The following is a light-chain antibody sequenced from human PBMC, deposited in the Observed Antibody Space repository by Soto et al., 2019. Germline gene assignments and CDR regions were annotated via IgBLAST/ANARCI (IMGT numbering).Light chain of an antibody. CDR1: TSDVGGYNY. CDR2: EVS. Sequence: QSALTQPASVSVSPGQSIAVSCTGTTSDVGGYNYVSWYQQHPGKVPKLLIHEVSNRPSGVSNRFSGSKSGNTASPTISGLQAEDEADYYCLSKTSTISYVFGTGTKVTVL. J-gene: IGLJ1*01. CDR3: LSKTSTISYV. V-gene: IGLV2-14*01.